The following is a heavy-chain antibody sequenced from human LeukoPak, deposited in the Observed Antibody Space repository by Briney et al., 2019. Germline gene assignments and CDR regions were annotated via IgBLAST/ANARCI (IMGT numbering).Heavy chain of an antibody. J-gene: IGHJ4*02. D-gene: IGHD3-3*01. Sequence: GGSLRLSCAASGFRFSNSWMCWVRQGPGKGLVWVSRINTDGGRIYYAGSVKGRFTISRDNAKNTLYLQMNSLRAEDTAVYYCVRDMWSGSYSLDYWGQGTLVTVSS. CDR1: GFRFSNSW. CDR3: VRDMWSGSYSLDY. V-gene: IGHV3-74*01. CDR2: INTDGGRI.